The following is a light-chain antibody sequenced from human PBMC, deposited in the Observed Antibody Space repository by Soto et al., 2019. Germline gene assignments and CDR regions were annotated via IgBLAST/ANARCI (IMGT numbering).Light chain of an antibody. J-gene: IGKJ1*01. CDR1: QSLSNN. CDR3: QHRGT. Sequence: EMVLTQSPATLSVSPGERATLSCRASQSLSNNLAWYQQKPGQAPRLLIYVASTRATGIPARFSGSGSGTDFTLTISSLQSEDFAVYHCQHRGTFGQGTKVEIK. V-gene: IGKV3-15*01. CDR2: VAS.